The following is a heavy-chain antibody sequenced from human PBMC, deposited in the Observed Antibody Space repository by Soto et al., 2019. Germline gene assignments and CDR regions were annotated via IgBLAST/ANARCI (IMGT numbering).Heavy chain of an antibody. CDR3: ARFLFRTDYYGAGSYYNGDYFDY. Sequence: SETPSLTCSVSGGSIISTTYYWGWVRQPPGKGLEWIGRISYSGRTNYNPALKSRVTMSVDTSKNQFSLKLSSVTAADTAVYYCARFLFRTDYYGAGSYYNGDYFDYWGQGTLVTVSS. CDR2: ISYSGRT. CDR1: GGSIISTTYY. J-gene: IGHJ4*02. V-gene: IGHV4-39*07. D-gene: IGHD3-10*01.